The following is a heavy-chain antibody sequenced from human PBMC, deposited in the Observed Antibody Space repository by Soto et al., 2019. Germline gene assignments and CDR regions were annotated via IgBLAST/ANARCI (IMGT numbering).Heavy chain of an antibody. D-gene: IGHD6-6*01. CDR2: IRGSGSNK. CDR1: GFTFSSYA. Sequence: GGSLRLSCAASGFTFSSYAMSWVRQAPGKGLERVAAIRGSGSNKYYADSVKGRFTISRDNSKNTLYLQMNSLRAEDTAVYYCARDQWIAARPGYNWFDPWGQGTLVTVSS. CDR3: ARDQWIAARPGYNWFDP. V-gene: IGHV3-23*01. J-gene: IGHJ5*02.